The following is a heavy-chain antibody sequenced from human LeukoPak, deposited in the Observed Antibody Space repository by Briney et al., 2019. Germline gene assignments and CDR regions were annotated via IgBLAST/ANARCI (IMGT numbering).Heavy chain of an antibody. CDR3: AKDARIFSSGPAGGYFDS. J-gene: IGHJ4*02. D-gene: IGHD6-19*01. CDR2: IGYDGSNK. CDR1: GFTFDDYG. V-gene: IGHV3-30*02. Sequence: PGGSLRLSCAASGFTFDDYGMHWVRQAPGKGLEWVAFIGYDGSNKYYADSVKGRFTISRDNSKNTLYLQMNSLRAEDTAVFYCAKDARIFSSGPAGGYFDSWGQGTLVTVSS.